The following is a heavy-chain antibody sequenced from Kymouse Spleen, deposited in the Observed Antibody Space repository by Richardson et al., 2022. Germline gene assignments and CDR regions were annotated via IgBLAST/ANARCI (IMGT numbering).Heavy chain of an antibody. CDR2: IYYSGST. CDR1: GGSISSSSYY. D-gene: IGHD6-19*01. J-gene: IGHJ4*02. V-gene: IGHV4-39*01. CDR3: ARGYSSGWDLHFDY. Sequence: QLQLQESGPGLVKPSETLSLTCTVSGGSISSSSYYWGWIRQPPGKGLEWIGSIYYSGSTYYNPSLKSRVTISVDTSKNQFSLKLSSVTAADTAVYYCARGYSSGWDLHFDYWGQGTLVTVSS.